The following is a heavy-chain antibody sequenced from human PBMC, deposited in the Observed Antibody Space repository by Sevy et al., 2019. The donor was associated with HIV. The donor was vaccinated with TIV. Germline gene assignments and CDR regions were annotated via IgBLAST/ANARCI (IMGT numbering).Heavy chain of an antibody. J-gene: IGHJ4*02. CDR1: GYTFTGQY. V-gene: IGHV1-2*02. D-gene: IGHD5-18*01. Sequence: ASVKVSCKASGYTFTGQYIHWVRQAPGQGLEWMGWINPNSGGTNYRQDFQGRVTLTRDTSSTTAYMELSGLKSDDTAIYYCARDLRCPGYSYGPFDYWGQGTLVTVSS. CDR2: INPNSGGT. CDR3: ARDLRCPGYSYGPFDY.